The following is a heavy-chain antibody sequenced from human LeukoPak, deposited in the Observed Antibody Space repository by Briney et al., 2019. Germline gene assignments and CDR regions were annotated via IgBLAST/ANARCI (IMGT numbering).Heavy chain of an antibody. CDR1: GASISSGSFY. CDR2: LDSSGST. V-gene: IGHV4-61*02. Sequence: PSQTLSLTCTVSGASISSGSFYWSWIRQPAGKGLEWIGRLDSSGSTKYNPSLTSRVTISVDTSKNQFSLKLNSVTAADTAIYFCARGEWVVQGWFDPWGQGTLVTVSS. D-gene: IGHD6-19*01. CDR3: ARGEWVVQGWFDP. J-gene: IGHJ5*02.